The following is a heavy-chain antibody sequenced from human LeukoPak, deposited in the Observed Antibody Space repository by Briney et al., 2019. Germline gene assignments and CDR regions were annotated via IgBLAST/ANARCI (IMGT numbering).Heavy chain of an antibody. V-gene: IGHV3-23*01. CDR1: GFTFSSYA. Sequence: GGSLRLSCAASGFTFSSYAMSWVRLAPGKGLEWVSAISGSGGSTYYADSVKGRFTISRDNSKNTLYLQMNSLRAEDTAVYYCANAKGYCCSTSCYTWFDPWGQGTLVTVSS. J-gene: IGHJ5*02. CDR2: ISGSGGST. D-gene: IGHD2-2*02. CDR3: ANAKGYCCSTSCYTWFDP.